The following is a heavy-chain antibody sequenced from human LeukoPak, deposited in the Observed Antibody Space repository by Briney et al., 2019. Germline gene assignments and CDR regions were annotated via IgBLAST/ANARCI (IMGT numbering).Heavy chain of an antibody. V-gene: IGHV4-39*07. Sequence: SETLSLTCTVSGGSISSSSYYWGWIRQPPGKGLEWIGSIYYSGSTYYNPSLKSRVTISVDTSKNQFSLKLSSVTAADTAVYYCARGAVPPKYSGYGVGFRRQFDYWGQGTLVTVSS. D-gene: IGHD5-12*01. CDR1: GGSISSSSYY. CDR2: IYYSGST. J-gene: IGHJ4*02. CDR3: ARGAVPPKYSGYGVGFRRQFDY.